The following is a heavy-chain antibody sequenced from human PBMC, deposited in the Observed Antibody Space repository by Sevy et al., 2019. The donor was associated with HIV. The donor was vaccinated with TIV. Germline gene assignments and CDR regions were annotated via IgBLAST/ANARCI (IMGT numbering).Heavy chain of an antibody. J-gene: IGHJ6*02. CDR2: ISAYNGNT. CDR1: GYTFTTYG. Sequence: ASVKVSCKDSGYTFTTYGISWVRQAPGQGLEWMGWISAYNGNTNYAQKLQGRVTMTTDTSTSTAYMELRSLRSDDTAVYYCARYYDILTGHYGTDVWGQGTTVTVSS. CDR3: ARYYDILTGHYGTDV. V-gene: IGHV1-18*04. D-gene: IGHD3-9*01.